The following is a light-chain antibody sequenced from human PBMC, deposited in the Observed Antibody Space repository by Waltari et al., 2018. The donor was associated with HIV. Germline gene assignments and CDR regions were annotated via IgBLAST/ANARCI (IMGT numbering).Light chain of an antibody. J-gene: IGLJ2*01. CDR1: SNAVGNYNL. V-gene: IGLV2-23*02. Sequence: QSALTQPASVSACPGQSITITCTGPSNAVGNYNLVSWYQPHPGKVPKLIIYEVNKRPSGASDRFSGSKSGYTASLTSSGLQAEDEADYYCCSYERSRIMVVGGGTKLTVL. CDR2: EVN. CDR3: CSYERSRIMV.